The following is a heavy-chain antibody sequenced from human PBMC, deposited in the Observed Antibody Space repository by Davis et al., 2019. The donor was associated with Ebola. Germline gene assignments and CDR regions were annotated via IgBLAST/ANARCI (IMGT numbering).Heavy chain of an antibody. Sequence: GESLKISCVVSGVTFSNYWMAWVRQAPGRGLEWVANIKEDGSERYYLESVKGRFTISRDNARNSLYLKMNSLRAEDTAVYYCASSVYDILTGYYGYWYQGTLVTVSS. J-gene: IGHJ4*02. V-gene: IGHV3-7*03. D-gene: IGHD3-9*01. CDR2: IKEDGSER. CDR1: GVTFSNYW. CDR3: ASSVYDILTGYYGY.